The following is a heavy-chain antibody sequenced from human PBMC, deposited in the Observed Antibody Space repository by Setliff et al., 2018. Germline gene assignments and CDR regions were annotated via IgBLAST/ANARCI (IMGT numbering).Heavy chain of an antibody. J-gene: IGHJ6*02. Sequence: GASVKVSCKASGYTFTGYYMHWVRQAPGQGLEWMGWINPNSGGTNYAQKLQGRVTVTTDTSTSTAYMELRSLRSDDTAVYYCARSSWSYYGMDVWGQGTTVTVSS. V-gene: IGHV1-2*02. CDR1: GYTFTGYY. CDR3: ARSSWSYYGMDV. D-gene: IGHD6-13*01. CDR2: INPNSGGT.